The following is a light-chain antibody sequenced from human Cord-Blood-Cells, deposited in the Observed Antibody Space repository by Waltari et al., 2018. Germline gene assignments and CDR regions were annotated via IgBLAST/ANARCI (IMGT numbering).Light chain of an antibody. Sequence: SYVLTQPPSVSVAPGKTARITCGGNNIGSKSVHWYQEKPGQAPVLVIYYDSDRPSVIPERFSGSNSGNTATLTISRVEAGDEADYYCQVWDSSSDHYVFVTGTKVTVL. CDR3: QVWDSSSDHYV. J-gene: IGLJ1*01. CDR1: NIGSKS. V-gene: IGLV3-21*04. CDR2: YDS.